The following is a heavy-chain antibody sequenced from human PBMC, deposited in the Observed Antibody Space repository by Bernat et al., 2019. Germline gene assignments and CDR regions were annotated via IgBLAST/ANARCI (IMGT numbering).Heavy chain of an antibody. V-gene: IGHV5-10-1*03. D-gene: IGHD1-7*01. CDR1: GYSFTSYW. CDR3: ERHAQLRSYYYYYDMDV. Sequence: EVQLVQSGAEVKKPGESLRISCKGSGYSFTSYWISWVRQMPGKLLEWMGRIDPSDSYTNYSPSFQGHVTISADKSISTAYLQWSSLKASDTAMYYCERHAQLRSYYYYYDMDVWGKGTTVTVSS. J-gene: IGHJ6*03. CDR2: IDPSDSYT.